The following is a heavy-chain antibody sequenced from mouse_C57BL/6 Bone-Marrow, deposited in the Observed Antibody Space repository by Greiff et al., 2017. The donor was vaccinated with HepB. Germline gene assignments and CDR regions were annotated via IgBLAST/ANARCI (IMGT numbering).Heavy chain of an antibody. J-gene: IGHJ3*01. CDR1: GYTFTSYW. V-gene: IGHV1-50*01. CDR2: IDPSDSYT. Sequence: QVQLKEPGAELVKPGASVKLSCKASGYTFTSYWMQWVKQRPGQGLEWIGEIDPSDSYTNYNQKFKGKATLTVDTSSSTAYMQLGSLTSEDSAVYYCASPVAYWGQGTLVTVSA. CDR3: ASPVAY.